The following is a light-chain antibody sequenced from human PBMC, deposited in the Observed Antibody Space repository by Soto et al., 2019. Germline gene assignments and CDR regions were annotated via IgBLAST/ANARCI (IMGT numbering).Light chain of an antibody. CDR2: DND. Sequence: QSVLTQPPSVVAAPRQQVTISCSGSSSNIGNNYVSWYQHLPGTAPELLIYDNDKRYSGIPDRFSGSKSGTSATLGITGLQAGDEADYYCGTWDSSMSVYVFGTGTKGTVL. CDR1: SSNIGNNY. J-gene: IGLJ1*01. CDR3: GTWDSSMSVYV. V-gene: IGLV1-51*01.